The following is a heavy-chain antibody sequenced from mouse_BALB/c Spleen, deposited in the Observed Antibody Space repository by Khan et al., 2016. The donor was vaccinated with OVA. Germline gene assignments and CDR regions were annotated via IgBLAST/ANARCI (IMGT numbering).Heavy chain of an antibody. Sequence: EVELVESGGGLVQPGGSRKLSCAASGFTFSSYGMHWVRQAPEKGLEWVAYISGDSSTIYYTDTVKGRFTISRDNPKNTLSLQMISLMSEDTAIYYCATSYYYGYYFDYWGPGTTLTVSA. J-gene: IGHJ2*01. V-gene: IGHV5-17*02. D-gene: IGHD1-1*01. CDR1: GFTFSSYG. CDR2: ISGDSSTI. CDR3: ATSYYYGYYFDY.